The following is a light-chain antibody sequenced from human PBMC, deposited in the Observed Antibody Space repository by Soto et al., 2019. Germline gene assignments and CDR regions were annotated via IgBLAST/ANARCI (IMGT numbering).Light chain of an antibody. J-gene: IGLJ3*02. CDR3: VLYLGGGIRV. Sequence: QTVVTQEPSFSVSPGGTVTLTCGLTSGSVSTNYYPSWYQQTPGQAPRTLIYNTNTRSSGVPDRFSGSILASKAALTISGAQAEDESNYYCVLYLGGGIRVFGGGTKLTVL. V-gene: IGLV8-61*01. CDR2: NTN. CDR1: SGSVSTNYY.